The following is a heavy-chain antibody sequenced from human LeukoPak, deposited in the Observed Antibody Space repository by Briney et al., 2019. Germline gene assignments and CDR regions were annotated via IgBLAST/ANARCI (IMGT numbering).Heavy chain of an antibody. Sequence: PSETLSLTCSVYGGSFTDYFWTWIRQSPGKGLEWIGEINDYTGDTKYKPSLNSRVSISLEKSKNQLSLGLRSVTAADTAVYCARGRIAKIVVVHSFSYGMDVWGQGTTVAVSS. CDR3: ARGRIAKIVVVHSFSYGMDV. V-gene: IGHV4-34*01. D-gene: IGHD3-22*01. J-gene: IGHJ6*02. CDR1: GGSFTDYF. CDR2: INDYTGDT.